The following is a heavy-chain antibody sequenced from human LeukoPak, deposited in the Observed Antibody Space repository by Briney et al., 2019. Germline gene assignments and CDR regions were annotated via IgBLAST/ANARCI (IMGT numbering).Heavy chain of an antibody. CDR2: IYYSGST. V-gene: IGHV4-59*01. Sequence: SETLSLTCTVSGGSFSTYYWSWIRQPPGKGLEWIGYIYYSGSTNYNPSLQSRVTISVDTSKNRFSLRLSSVTAADTAVYYCARENSYYDSSGYYFGSGYFDYWGQGTLVTVSS. J-gene: IGHJ4*02. CDR1: GGSFSTYY. D-gene: IGHD3-22*01. CDR3: ARENSYYDSSGYYFGSGYFDY.